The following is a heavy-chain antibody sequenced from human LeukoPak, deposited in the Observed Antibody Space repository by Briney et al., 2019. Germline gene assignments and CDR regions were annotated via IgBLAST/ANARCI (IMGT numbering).Heavy chain of an antibody. Sequence: GGSLRLSCAASGFTFSTYAMSSVRQAPGKGLEWVSAISGSGSSPYYADSVKGRFTISRDNSKNTLYLQMNSLRAEDTAVYYCAKWHSSGWYDPVWFDPWGQGTLVTVSS. J-gene: IGHJ5*02. CDR3: AKWHSSGWYDPVWFDP. CDR1: GFTFSTYA. CDR2: ISGSGSSP. V-gene: IGHV3-23*01. D-gene: IGHD6-19*01.